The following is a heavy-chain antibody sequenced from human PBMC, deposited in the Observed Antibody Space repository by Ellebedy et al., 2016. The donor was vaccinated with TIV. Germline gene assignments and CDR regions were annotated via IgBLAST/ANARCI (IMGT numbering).Heavy chain of an antibody. Sequence: ASVKVSXXASGGTFSSYTISWVRQAPGQGLEWVGGIIPIFGTANYAQKFQDRVTITADESTRTAYMELSSLRSEDTAVYYCARDFLRAPDGSESYNNWFDPWGQGTLVTVSS. CDR2: IIPIFGTA. J-gene: IGHJ5*02. V-gene: IGHV1-69*13. CDR1: GGTFSSYT. D-gene: IGHD3-10*01. CDR3: ARDFLRAPDGSESYNNWFDP.